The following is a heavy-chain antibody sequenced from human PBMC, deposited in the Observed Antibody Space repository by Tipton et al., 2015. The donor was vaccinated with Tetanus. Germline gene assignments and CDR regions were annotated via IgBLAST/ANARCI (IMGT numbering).Heavy chain of an antibody. CDR1: GFTFSSYS. CDR3: ARDQGYCSGGSCYSDAFDI. D-gene: IGHD2-15*01. CDR2: ISSSSTI. V-gene: IGHV3-48*02. Sequence: SLRLSCAASGFTFSSYSMNWVRQAPGKGLEWVSYISSSSTIYYADSVKGRFTISRDNAKNSLYLQMNSLRDEDTAVYYCARDQGYCSGGSCYSDAFDIWGQGTMVTVSS. J-gene: IGHJ3*02.